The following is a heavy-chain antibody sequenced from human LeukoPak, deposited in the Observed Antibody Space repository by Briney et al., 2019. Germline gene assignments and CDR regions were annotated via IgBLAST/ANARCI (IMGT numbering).Heavy chain of an antibody. CDR1: GGTFSSYA. CDR2: IIPILGIA. J-gene: IGHJ4*02. D-gene: IGHD6-13*01. Sequence: GASVKVSCKASGGTFSSYAISWVRQAPGQGLEWMGRIIPILGIANYAQKFQGRVTITADKSTSTAYMELNSLRAEDTAVYFCVATRYSSDYWGQGTLVAVSS. CDR3: VATRYSSDY. V-gene: IGHV1-69*04.